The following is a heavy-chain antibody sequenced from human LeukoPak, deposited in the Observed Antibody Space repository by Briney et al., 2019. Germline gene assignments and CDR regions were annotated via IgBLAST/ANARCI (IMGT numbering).Heavy chain of an antibody. CDR1: GGTFSSYA. Sequence: GASVKVSCKASGGTFSSYAISWVRQAPGQGLEWMGGIIPIFGTANYAQKFQGRVTITTDESTSTAYMELRSLRSDDTAVYYCARFRDKRFLEWLPFDYWGQGTLVTVSS. CDR3: ARFRDKRFLEWLPFDY. CDR2: IIPIFGTA. J-gene: IGHJ4*02. V-gene: IGHV1-69*05. D-gene: IGHD3-3*01.